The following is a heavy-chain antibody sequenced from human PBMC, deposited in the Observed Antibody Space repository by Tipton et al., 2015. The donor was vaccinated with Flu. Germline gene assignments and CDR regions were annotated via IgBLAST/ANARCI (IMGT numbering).Heavy chain of an antibody. V-gene: IGHV4-39*07. CDR2: IYYSGST. CDR1: GGSISSSSYY. Sequence: TLSLTCTVSGGSISSSSYYWGWIRQPPGKGLEWIGSIYYSGSTYYNPSLKSRVTISVDTSKNQFSLKLSSVTAADTAGYYCARIKIQGVDYYYYSGMDVWAKGTTAPVPS. J-gene: IGHJ6*04. D-gene: IGHD1-1*01. CDR3: ARIKIQGVDYYYYSGMDV.